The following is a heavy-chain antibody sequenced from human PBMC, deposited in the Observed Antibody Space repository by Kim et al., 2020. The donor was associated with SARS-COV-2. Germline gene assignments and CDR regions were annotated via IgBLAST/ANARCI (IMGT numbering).Heavy chain of an antibody. CDR2: IYYSGST. V-gene: IGHV4-39*07. CDR1: GGSISSSSYY. Sequence: SETLSLTCTVSGGSISSSSYYWGWIRQPPGKGLEWIGSIYYSGSTYYNPSLKSRVTISVDTSKNQFSLKLSSVTAADTAVYYCARVVLGASPFDYCGQGTLCTVSS. CDR3: ARVVLGASPFDY. D-gene: IGHD1-26*01. J-gene: IGHJ4*02.